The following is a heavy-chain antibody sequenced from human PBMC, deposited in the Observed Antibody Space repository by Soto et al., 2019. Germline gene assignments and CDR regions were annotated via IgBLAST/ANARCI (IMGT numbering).Heavy chain of an antibody. V-gene: IGHV3-74*01. CDR3: GSVFEY. CDR2: TNNDGSGT. Sequence: GGSLRLSCAVSGFTFTNYWMHWVRQAPGKGLVWVSRTNNDGSGTSYADSVKGRFTISRDNAKNTLYLQMDSLRAEDTGVYFCGSVFEYWGQGTPVTVSS. J-gene: IGHJ4*02. CDR1: GFTFTNYW.